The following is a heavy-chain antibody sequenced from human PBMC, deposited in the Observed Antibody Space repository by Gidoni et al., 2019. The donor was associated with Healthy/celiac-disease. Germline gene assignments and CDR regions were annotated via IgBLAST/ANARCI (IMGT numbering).Heavy chain of an antibody. CDR1: GFTFSSEG. CDR2: IWYDGSNK. J-gene: IGHJ6*02. D-gene: IGHD6-25*01. Sequence: QVQLVESGGGVVQPGRSLRLSCAAPGFTFSSEGMQWVRQAPGKGLEWVAVIWYDGSNKYYADSVKGRFTISRDNSKDTLDLQMNSLRAEDTAVYYCARVFRGSHYYGMDVWGQGTTVTVSS. V-gene: IGHV3-33*01. CDR3: ARVFRGSHYYGMDV.